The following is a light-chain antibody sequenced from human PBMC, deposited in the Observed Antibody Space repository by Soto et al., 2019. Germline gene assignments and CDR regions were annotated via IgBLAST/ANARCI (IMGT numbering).Light chain of an antibody. V-gene: IGLV1-40*01. CDR3: QSYDSSLSGSV. CDR1: SSNIGAGYD. CDR2: GNS. J-gene: IGLJ2*01. Sequence: QSVLTQPPSVSGAPGQRVTISCTGSSSNIGAGYDVHWYQQRPGTAPKLLIYGNSNRPSGVPDRFSGSKSGTSASLSITGLQAEYEADYYCQSYDSSLSGSVFGGGTKLPVL.